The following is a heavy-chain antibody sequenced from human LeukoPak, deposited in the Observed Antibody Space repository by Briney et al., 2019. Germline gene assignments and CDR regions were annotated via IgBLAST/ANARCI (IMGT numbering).Heavy chain of an antibody. V-gene: IGHV3-48*01. D-gene: IGHD3-16*01. CDR1: GFTFSSSS. Sequence: GGSLRLSCAASGFTFSSSSMNGVRQAPGKGLEGVSYISSGSSTLYNADSVKGRFTISSDNAKNSLYLQMNSLRPEDTAVYYCARDLREFGWHHVDYWGQGTLVTVSS. J-gene: IGHJ4*02. CDR3: ARDLREFGWHHVDY. CDR2: ISSGSSTL.